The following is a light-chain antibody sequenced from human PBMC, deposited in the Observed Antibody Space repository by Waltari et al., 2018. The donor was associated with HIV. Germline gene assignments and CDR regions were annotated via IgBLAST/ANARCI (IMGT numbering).Light chain of an antibody. CDR1: RSDVGGYKY. V-gene: IGLV2-14*01. CDR2: EVS. Sequence: QSALTQPASVSGSPGQSITISCTGTRSDVGGYKYFSWYQQHPGKAPKLMIYEVSNRPSGVSNRFSGSKSGNTASLTISGLQAEDEADYYCSSYTGSSIPVVFGGGTKLTVL. J-gene: IGLJ3*02. CDR3: SSYTGSSIPVV.